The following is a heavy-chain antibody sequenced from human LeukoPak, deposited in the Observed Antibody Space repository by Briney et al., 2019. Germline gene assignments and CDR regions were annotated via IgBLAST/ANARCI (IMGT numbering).Heavy chain of an antibody. CDR3: ARDGYSGYDQHDAFDI. Sequence: SETLSLTCTVSGGSISSLIYYWGWIRQPPGKGLEWIGSIHYSGSTYYNPSLKSRVTISVDTSKNQFSLKLSSVTAADTAVYYCARDGYSGYDQHDAFDIWGQGTMVTVSS. V-gene: IGHV4-39*07. CDR1: GGSISSLIYY. D-gene: IGHD5-12*01. CDR2: IHYSGST. J-gene: IGHJ3*02.